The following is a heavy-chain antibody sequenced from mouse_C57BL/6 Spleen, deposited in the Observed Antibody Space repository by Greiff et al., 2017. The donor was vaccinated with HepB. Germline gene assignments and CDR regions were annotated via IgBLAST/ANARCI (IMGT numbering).Heavy chain of an antibody. CDR2: IYPGDGDT. CDR3: AIYGSLVY. J-gene: IGHJ2*01. V-gene: IGHV1-82*01. CDR1: GYAFSSSW. D-gene: IGHD1-1*01. Sequence: VQLQESGPELVKPGASVKISCKASGYAFSSSWMNWVKQRPGKGLEWIGRIYPGDGDTNYNGKFKGKATLTADKSSSTAYMQLSSLTSEDSAVYFCAIYGSLVYWGQGTTLTVSS.